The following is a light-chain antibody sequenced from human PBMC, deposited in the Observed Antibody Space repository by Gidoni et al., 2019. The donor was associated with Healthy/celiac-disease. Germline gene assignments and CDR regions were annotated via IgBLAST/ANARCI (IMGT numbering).Light chain of an antibody. Sequence: DIVMTQSPDSLAVSLGERATINCTSSQSVLYSSNNKNYLAWYQQKPGQPLKLLIYWASTRESGVPDRFSGRGSGTDFTLTISSLQAEDVAVYYCQQYYSTPPLTFGGGTKVEIK. V-gene: IGKV4-1*01. CDR3: QQYYSTPPLT. CDR1: QSVLYSSNNKNY. CDR2: WAS. J-gene: IGKJ4*01.